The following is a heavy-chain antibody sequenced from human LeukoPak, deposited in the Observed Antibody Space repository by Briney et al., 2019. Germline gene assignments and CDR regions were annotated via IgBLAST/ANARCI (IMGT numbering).Heavy chain of an antibody. Sequence: SETLSLTCSVSGGSLSNYYWSWIRQPPGKGLEWIGYIYYSGTTNYNPSLKSRLTMSIDTSKNQFSLNLNSVTAADTAVYYCARGNYGSGSYYVVDSDYWGQGTLVTVSS. V-gene: IGHV4-59*01. CDR1: GGSLSNYY. D-gene: IGHD3-10*01. J-gene: IGHJ4*02. CDR2: IYYSGTT. CDR3: ARGNYGSGSYYVVDSDY.